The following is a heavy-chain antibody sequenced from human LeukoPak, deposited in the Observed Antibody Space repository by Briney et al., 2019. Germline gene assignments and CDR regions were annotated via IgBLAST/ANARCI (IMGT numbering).Heavy chain of an antibody. D-gene: IGHD5-12*01. J-gene: IGHJ4*02. CDR1: GYTFTGYY. V-gene: IGHV1-2*02. CDR3: DTSPGYSGCHDF. Sequence: ASVKVSCKASGYTFTGYYMHWVRQAPGQGLEWMGWINPNSGGTNYAQNLQGRVTMTRDTSINTAYMELTRLRSDDTAVYYCDTSPGYSGCHDFWGQGTLIIVTA. CDR2: INPNSGGT.